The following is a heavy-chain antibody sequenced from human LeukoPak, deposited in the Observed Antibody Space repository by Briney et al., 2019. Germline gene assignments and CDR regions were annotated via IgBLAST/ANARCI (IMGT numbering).Heavy chain of an antibody. CDR3: AKEIGASTGYCFDY. CDR1: GFTFSSYG. J-gene: IGHJ4*02. V-gene: IGHV3-30*18. CDR2: ISYDGSNK. Sequence: GGSLRLSCAASGFTFSSYGMHWVRQAPGKGLEWVAVISYDGSNKYYADSVKGRFTISRDNSKNTLYLQMNSLRAEDTAVYYCAKEIGASTGYCFDYWGQGTLVTVSS. D-gene: IGHD1-26*01.